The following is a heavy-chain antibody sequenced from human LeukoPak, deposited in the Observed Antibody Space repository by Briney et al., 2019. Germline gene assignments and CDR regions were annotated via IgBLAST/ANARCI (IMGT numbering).Heavy chain of an antibody. D-gene: IGHD3-10*01. CDR1: GFTFSSYE. Sequence: QPGGSLRLSCAASGFTFSSYEMNWVRQAPGKGLEWVSYISSSGSTIYYADSVKGRFTIPRDNAKNSLYLQMNSLRVEDTAIYYCVKVAKYYYGSETYYFFEHWGQGTPVTASS. CDR3: VKVAKYYYGSETYYFFEH. V-gene: IGHV3-48*03. J-gene: IGHJ4*02. CDR2: ISSSGSTI.